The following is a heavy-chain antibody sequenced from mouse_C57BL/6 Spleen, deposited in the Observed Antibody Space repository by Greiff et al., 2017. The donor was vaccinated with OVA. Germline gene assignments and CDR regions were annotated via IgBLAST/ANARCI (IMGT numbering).Heavy chain of an antibody. CDR2: IFPGSGST. D-gene: IGHD2-1*01. CDR3: ASICYGNPYFDY. J-gene: IGHJ2*01. CDR1: GYTFTSYW. V-gene: IGHV1-55*01. Sequence: QVQLQQPGAELVKPGASVKMSCTASGYTFTSYWITWVKQRPGQGLEWIGDIFPGSGSTNYNEKFKSKATLTVDTSSSTAYMQLSSLASEDSAVYYCASICYGNPYFDYWGQGTTLTVSS.